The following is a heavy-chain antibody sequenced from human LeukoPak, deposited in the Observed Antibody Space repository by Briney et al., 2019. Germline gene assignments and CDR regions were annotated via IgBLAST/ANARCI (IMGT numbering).Heavy chain of an antibody. J-gene: IGHJ4*02. D-gene: IGHD3-10*01. CDR2: ISSSSRTI. CDR1: GFTFSTYS. Sequence: GGSLRLSCAASGFTFSTYSMNWVRQSPGKGLEWVSYISSSSRTIYYADSVKGRFTISRDNAKNSLSLQMTSLRAEDTAVYYRARRSSPDYYNPGTNYLFDYWGQGTLVTVSS. CDR3: ARRSSPDYYNPGTNYLFDY. V-gene: IGHV3-48*01.